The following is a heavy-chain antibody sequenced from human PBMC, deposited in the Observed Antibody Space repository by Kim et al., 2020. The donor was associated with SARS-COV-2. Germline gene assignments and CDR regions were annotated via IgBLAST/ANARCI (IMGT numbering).Heavy chain of an antibody. V-gene: IGHV3-7*01. CDR1: GFTLSYYW. Sequence: GGSLRLSCVGSGFTLSYYWMNWVRQAPGKGLEWVATIKEDGSQTRYVDSVKGRFTMSRDNAKDTLYLQMNSLRAEDTAVYYCARPRDHLRRIAYWGQGTLVNVSS. D-gene: IGHD2-21*01. CDR3: ARPRDHLRRIAY. CDR2: IKEDGSQT. J-gene: IGHJ4*02.